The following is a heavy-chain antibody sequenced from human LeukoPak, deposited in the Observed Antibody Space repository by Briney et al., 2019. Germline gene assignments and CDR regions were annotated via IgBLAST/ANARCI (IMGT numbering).Heavy chain of an antibody. Sequence: GRSLRLSCAASGFTFSAYGMHGVRQAPGKGLEWVAIISHDGSDKYYADSVKGRFTISRDNSKNTLYLQMNSLRAEDTAVYYCAKEAYYYDTRGYHNYYYYGMDVWGQGTTVTVSS. V-gene: IGHV3-30*18. CDR3: AKEAYYYDTRGYHNYYYYGMDV. J-gene: IGHJ6*02. CDR2: ISHDGSDK. D-gene: IGHD3-22*01. CDR1: GFTFSAYG.